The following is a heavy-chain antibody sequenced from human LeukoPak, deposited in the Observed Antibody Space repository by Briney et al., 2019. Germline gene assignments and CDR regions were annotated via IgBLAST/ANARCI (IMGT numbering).Heavy chain of an antibody. Sequence: PGGPLRLSCAASGFTVSGSYMHWIRQPPGKGLQWVSLIYTGGTAYYADSVKGRFSISRDDSKNTLYLQMNSLRADDTAMYFCARQAGYASGWKSDYFDLWGQGTLVTVSS. CDR2: IYTGGTA. V-gene: IGHV3-53*01. D-gene: IGHD6-19*01. CDR1: GFTVSGSY. J-gene: IGHJ4*02. CDR3: ARQAGYASGWKSDYFDL.